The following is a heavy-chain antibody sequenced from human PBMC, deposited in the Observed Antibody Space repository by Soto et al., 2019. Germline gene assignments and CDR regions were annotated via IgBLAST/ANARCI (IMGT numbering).Heavy chain of an antibody. Sequence: TSETLSLTCTVSGGSISSSSYYWGWIRQPPGKGLEWIGSIYYSGSTYYNPSLKSRVTISVDTSKNQFSLKLSSVTAADTAVYYCARLESTATGWFDPWGQGTLVTVSS. V-gene: IGHV4-39*01. CDR1: GGSISSSSYY. J-gene: IGHJ5*02. D-gene: IGHD4-17*01. CDR3: ARLESTATGWFDP. CDR2: IYYSGST.